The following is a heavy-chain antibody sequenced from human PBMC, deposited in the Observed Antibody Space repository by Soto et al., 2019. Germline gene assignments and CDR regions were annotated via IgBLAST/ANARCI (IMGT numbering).Heavy chain of an antibody. J-gene: IGHJ6*02. CDR1: GFTFSSYG. Sequence: GGSLRLSCAASGFTFSSYGMHWVRQAPGKGLEWVAVIWYDGSNKYYADSVKGRFTISRDNSKNTLYLQMNSLRAEDTAVYYCARKQQRGYGMDVWGQGTTVTVSS. CDR2: IWYDGSNK. V-gene: IGHV3-33*01. D-gene: IGHD6-13*01. CDR3: ARKQQRGYGMDV.